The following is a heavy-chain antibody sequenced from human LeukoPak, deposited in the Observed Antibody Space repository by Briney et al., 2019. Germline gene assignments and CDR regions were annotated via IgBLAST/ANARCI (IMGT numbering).Heavy chain of an antibody. CDR3: ARRYQWLRTNVDAFDI. D-gene: IGHD6-19*01. CDR2: IDDSGRI. CDR1: GDSFTNTDFF. J-gene: IGHJ3*02. V-gene: IGHV4-39*07. Sequence: SETLSLTCTVSGDSFTNTDFFWGWIRQPPGKGLEWIANIDDSGRIYSNPSLRSRVTISVDTSKNQFSLKLTSVTAADTAVYYCARRYQWLRTNVDAFDIWGQGTMVTVSS.